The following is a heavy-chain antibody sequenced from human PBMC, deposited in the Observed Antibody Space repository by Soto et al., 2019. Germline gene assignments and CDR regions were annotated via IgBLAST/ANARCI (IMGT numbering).Heavy chain of an antibody. Sequence: ASETLSLTCAVSGGSISSSNWWCWVRQPPGKGLEWIGEIFHSGSTTYNPSLKSRVTISVDKSKNQFSLNLSSVTAADTAVYYCASIYYDTSGYYAVPDYWGQGTLVTVSS. D-gene: IGHD3-22*01. CDR2: IFHSGST. V-gene: IGHV4-4*02. CDR1: GGSISSSNW. CDR3: ASIYYDTSGYYAVPDY. J-gene: IGHJ4*02.